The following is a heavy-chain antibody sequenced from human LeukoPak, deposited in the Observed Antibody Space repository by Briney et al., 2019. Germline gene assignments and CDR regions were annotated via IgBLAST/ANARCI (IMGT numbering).Heavy chain of an antibody. CDR2: MHYSGST. J-gene: IGHJ4*02. CDR1: GGSISSSSYY. D-gene: IGHD4-17*01. V-gene: IGHV4-39*01. Sequence: PSETLSLTCTVSGGSISSSSYYWAWIRQPPGKGLEWIGSMHYSGSTYSNPSLKSRVTISVDTSKNQFSLKRSSVTAADTAFYYCARQGDYNYGDYAHYWGQGTLVTVSS. CDR3: ARQGDYNYGDYAHY.